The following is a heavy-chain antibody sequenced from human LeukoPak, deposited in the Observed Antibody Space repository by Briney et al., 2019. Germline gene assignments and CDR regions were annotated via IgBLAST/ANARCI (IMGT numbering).Heavy chain of an antibody. D-gene: IGHD2-15*01. CDR3: ARTYCRGGTCYSWDY. CDR1: GDSISSGDYY. J-gene: IGHJ4*02. CDR2: INYSGTT. V-gene: IGHV4-31*03. Sequence: PSETLSLTCTVSGDSISSGDYYWSWARQHPGKSLEWIGYINYSGTTYYNPSLTSRVTISVDTSKNQFSLKLSSVTAADTAVYYCARTYCRGGTCYSWDYWGQGTLVTVSS.